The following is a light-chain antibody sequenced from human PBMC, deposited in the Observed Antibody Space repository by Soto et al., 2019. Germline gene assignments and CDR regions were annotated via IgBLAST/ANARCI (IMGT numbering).Light chain of an antibody. V-gene: IGLV2-8*01. CDR3: ISYTSSSTSYV. CDR1: SSDVGGYNY. J-gene: IGLJ1*01. CDR2: EVT. Sequence: QSALTQPPSASGSPGQSVTISCTGTSSDVGGYNYVSWYQQHPGKAPKLMIYEVTKRPSGVPDRFSGSKSGNTASLTVSGLQAEDEAYYYCISYTSSSTSYVFGTGTKLTVL.